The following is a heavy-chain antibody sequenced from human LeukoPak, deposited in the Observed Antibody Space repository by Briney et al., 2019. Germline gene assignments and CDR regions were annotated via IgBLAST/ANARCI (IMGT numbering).Heavy chain of an antibody. CDR1: GGSFSGYY. D-gene: IGHD2-2*01. Sequence: SETLSLTCAVYGGSFSGYYWSWIRQPPGKGLEWIGEINHSGSTNYNPSLKSRVTISVDTSKNQFSLKLSSVTAADTAVYYCARGYCSSTSCPSRYYYYYYYMDVWGKETTVTVSS. CDR2: INHSGST. J-gene: IGHJ6*03. CDR3: ARGYCSSTSCPSRYYYYYYYMDV. V-gene: IGHV4-34*01.